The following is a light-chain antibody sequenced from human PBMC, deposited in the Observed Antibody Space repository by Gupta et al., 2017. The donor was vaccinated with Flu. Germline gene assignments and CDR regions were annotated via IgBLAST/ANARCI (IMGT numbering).Light chain of an antibody. CDR1: GSDVGTSNR. CDR2: EVS. V-gene: IGLV2-18*02. Sequence: QSALTQPPSVAGSPGQSVTISCTGTGSDVGTSNRVSWYRQPPGTAPNLIIYEVSNRPSGVPARFSGSKSGNTASLTISGRKGEDEADYYCSSDTTSDTFVFGTGTKVTVL. CDR3: SSDTTSDTFV. J-gene: IGLJ1*01.